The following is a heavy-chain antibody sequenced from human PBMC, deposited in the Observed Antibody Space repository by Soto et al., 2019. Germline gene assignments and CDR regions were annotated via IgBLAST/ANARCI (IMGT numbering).Heavy chain of an antibody. V-gene: IGHV4-30-2*01. J-gene: IGHJ4*02. CDR1: GGSISSGGYS. Sequence: SETLSLTCAVSGGSISSGGYSWSWIRQPPGKGLEWIGYIYHSGSTYYNPSLKSRVTISVDRSKNQFSLKLSSVTAADTAVYYCARAHDYNFDYWGQGTLVTVSS. D-gene: IGHD4-4*01. CDR2: IYHSGST. CDR3: ARAHDYNFDY.